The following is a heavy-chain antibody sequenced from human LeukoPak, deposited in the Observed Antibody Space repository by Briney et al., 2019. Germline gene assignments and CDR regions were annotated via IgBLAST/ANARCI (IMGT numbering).Heavy chain of an antibody. D-gene: IGHD3-22*01. V-gene: IGHV3-30*02. CDR1: GSTFRTYG. J-gene: IGHJ3*02. CDR2: IWYGGDNK. CDR3: AKDGYGYDSSGYRLRDAFDI. Sequence: PGGSLRLSCAASGSTFRTYGMHWVRQAPGKGLEWVAFIWYGGDNKYYADSVKGRFTISRDNAKNSLYLQMNSLRAEDMALYYCAKDGYGYDSSGYRLRDAFDIWGQGTMVTVSS.